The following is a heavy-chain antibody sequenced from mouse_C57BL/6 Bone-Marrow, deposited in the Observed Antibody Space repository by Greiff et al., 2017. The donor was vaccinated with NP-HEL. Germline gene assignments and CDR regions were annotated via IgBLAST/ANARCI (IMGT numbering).Heavy chain of an antibody. Sequence: EVQLQQSGAELVRPGASVKLSCTVSGFNLNDDYMHWVKPRPEQGLEWIGWIDPENGDTEYASQFQGQATITADTSSNTAYLQLSSLTSEDTAGYYCTTGGSSPYAMDYWGQGTSVTVSS. J-gene: IGHJ4*01. V-gene: IGHV14-4*01. CDR3: TTGGSSPYAMDY. CDR1: GFNLNDDY. D-gene: IGHD1-1*01. CDR2: IDPENGDT.